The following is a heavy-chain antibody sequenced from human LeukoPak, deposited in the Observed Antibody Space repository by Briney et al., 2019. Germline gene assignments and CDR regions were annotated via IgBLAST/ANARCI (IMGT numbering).Heavy chain of an antibody. D-gene: IGHD1-7*01. CDR2: ISSSSSTI. V-gene: IGHV3-48*01. Sequence: GGSLRLSCAASGFTFSSYSMNWVRQAPGKGLEWVSYISSSSSTIYYADSVKGRFTISRDNAKNSLYLQMNSLRAEDTAVYYCARAGTTRSFGYWGQGTLVTVSS. CDR3: ARAGTTRSFGY. CDR1: GFTFSSYS. J-gene: IGHJ4*02.